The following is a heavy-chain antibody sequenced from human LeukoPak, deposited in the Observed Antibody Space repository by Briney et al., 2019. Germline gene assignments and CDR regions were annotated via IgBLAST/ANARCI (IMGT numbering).Heavy chain of an antibody. V-gene: IGHV1-2*02. Sequence: ASVKVSCKASGYTFTGYYMHWVRQAPGQGLEWMGWINPNSGGTNYAQKFQGRVTMTWDTSISTAYMELSRLRSDDTAVYYCAREDIYDYVWGSYHERTYYFDYWGQGTLVTVSS. D-gene: IGHD3-16*02. CDR2: INPNSGGT. J-gene: IGHJ4*02. CDR3: AREDIYDYVWGSYHERTYYFDY. CDR1: GYTFTGYY.